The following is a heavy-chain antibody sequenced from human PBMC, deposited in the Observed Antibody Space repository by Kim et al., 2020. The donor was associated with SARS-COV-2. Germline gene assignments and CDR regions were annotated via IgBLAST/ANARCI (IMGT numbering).Heavy chain of an antibody. CDR3: TRVAAAGANGASPFDS. J-gene: IGHJ4*02. CDR1: GFTFSSYW. V-gene: IGHV3-74*01. CDR2: LNGDGSRT. D-gene: IGHD6-13*01. Sequence: GGSLRLSCAASGFTFSSYWMHWVRQAPGKGLVWVSRLNGDGSRTTYADSVKGRFTISRDNAQNTLYLQMNSLRGEDTAVYYCTRVAAAGANGASPFDSWGQGTLVTVSS.